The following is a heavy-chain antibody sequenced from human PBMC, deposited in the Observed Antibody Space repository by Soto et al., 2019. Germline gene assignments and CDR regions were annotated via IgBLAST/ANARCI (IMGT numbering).Heavy chain of an antibody. CDR1: GFTFSSYS. CDR2: ISSSISYI. V-gene: IGHV3-21*01. D-gene: IGHD1-1*01. CDR3: ASDYDWNDGFDY. Sequence: GGSLRLSCAASGFTFSSYSMSWVRQAPGKGLKWVSSISSSISYIYYAGSVKGRFTISRYNAKNSLYLQMNSLRAEDTAVYYCASDYDWNDGFDYWGQGTLVTVSS. J-gene: IGHJ4*02.